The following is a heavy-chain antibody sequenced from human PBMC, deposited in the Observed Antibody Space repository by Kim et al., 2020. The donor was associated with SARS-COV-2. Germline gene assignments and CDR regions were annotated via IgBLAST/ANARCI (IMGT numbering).Heavy chain of an antibody. J-gene: IGHJ4*02. Sequence: VKGRFTNSRDNAKNSLYLQMNSLRAEDTALYYCAKDIYFREQLVRGLGDYWGQGTLVTVSS. CDR3: AKDIYFREQLVRGLGDY. V-gene: IGHV3-9*01. D-gene: IGHD6-6*01.